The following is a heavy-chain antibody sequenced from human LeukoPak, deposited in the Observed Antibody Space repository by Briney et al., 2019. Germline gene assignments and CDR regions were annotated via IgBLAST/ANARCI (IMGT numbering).Heavy chain of an antibody. J-gene: IGHJ4*02. CDR2: RWNSGSI. Sequence: PGRSLRLFRAVSGFTLDVFSMHCAPEARGKGWEYVSGRWNSGSICYADFVTGRFTISRDNAKNSLYLQMISLRAEDAALYYCAKELCASCSGWADIDYWGKGTLVTVSS. D-gene: IGHD6-19*01. V-gene: IGHV3-9*01. CDR1: GFTLDVFS. CDR3: AKELCASCSGWADIDY.